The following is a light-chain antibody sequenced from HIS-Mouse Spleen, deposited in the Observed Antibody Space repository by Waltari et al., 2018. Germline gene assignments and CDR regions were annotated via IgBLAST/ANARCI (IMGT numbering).Light chain of an antibody. CDR2: QDS. V-gene: IGLV3-1*01. J-gene: IGLJ2*01. CDR1: KLGDKY. Sequence: SYELTQPPSVSVSPGQTASITCSGDKLGDKYACWYQQKPGQSPVLVIYQDSKRPSGIPGRFSGSNSGNKATLTISGTQAMDEADYYCQAWDSSTDVVFGGGTKLTVL. CDR3: QAWDSSTDVV.